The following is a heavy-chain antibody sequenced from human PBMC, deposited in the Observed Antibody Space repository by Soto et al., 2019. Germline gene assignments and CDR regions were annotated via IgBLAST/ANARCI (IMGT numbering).Heavy chain of an antibody. V-gene: IGHV4-31*03. CDR1: GGSISSGGHY. CDR3: ARDSSYYDFWSGYYFPVHGMDV. Sequence: PSETLSLTCTVSGGSISSGGHYWNWIRQHPGKGLEWIGYIYYSGSTYYNPSLKSRVTISVDTSKNQFSLKLSSVTAADTAVYYCARDSSYYDFWSGYYFPVHGMDVWGQGTTVTVSS. D-gene: IGHD3-3*01. J-gene: IGHJ6*02. CDR2: IYYSGST.